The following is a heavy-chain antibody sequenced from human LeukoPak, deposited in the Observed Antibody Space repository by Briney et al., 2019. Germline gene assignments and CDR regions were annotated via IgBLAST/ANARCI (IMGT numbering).Heavy chain of an antibody. CDR3: AKDLRQGYYYGMDV. CDR1: GFTFSSYG. V-gene: IGHV3-30*18. Sequence: PGGSLRLSCAASGFTFSSYGMHWVRQAPGKGLEWVVVISYDGSNKYYADSVKGRFTISRDNSKNTLYLQMNSLRAEDTAVYYCAKDLRQGYYYGMDVWGQGTTVTVSS. J-gene: IGHJ6*02. CDR2: ISYDGSNK.